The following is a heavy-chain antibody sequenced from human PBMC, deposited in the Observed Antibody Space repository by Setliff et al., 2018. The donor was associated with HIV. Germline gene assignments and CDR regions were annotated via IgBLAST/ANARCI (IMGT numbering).Heavy chain of an antibody. CDR2: ISSDGISK. V-gene: IGHV3-30*17. J-gene: IGHJ4*02. D-gene: IGHD3-22*01. Sequence: PGGSLRLSCAAFGFTVHWVRQAPGKGLEWVSAISSDGISKYYAESVKGRFTISRDNSKNTVYLQMDSLPAEDTAVYYCAREGGSSGYCGYFDYWGQRTLVTVSS. CDR1: GFT. CDR3: AREGGSSGYCGYFDY.